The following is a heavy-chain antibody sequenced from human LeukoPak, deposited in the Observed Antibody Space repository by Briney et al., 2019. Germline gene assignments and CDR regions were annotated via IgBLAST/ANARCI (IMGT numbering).Heavy chain of an antibody. CDR1: GGTFSSYA. D-gene: IGHD3-3*01. J-gene: IGHJ4*02. Sequence: SVKVSFKASGGTFSSYAISWVRQAPGQGLEWMGGIIPIFGTANYAQKFQGRVTITADESTSTAYMELSSLRSEDTAVYYCARDRNDFWSGSRFDYWGQGTLVTVSS. CDR2: IIPIFGTA. V-gene: IGHV1-69*13. CDR3: ARDRNDFWSGSRFDY.